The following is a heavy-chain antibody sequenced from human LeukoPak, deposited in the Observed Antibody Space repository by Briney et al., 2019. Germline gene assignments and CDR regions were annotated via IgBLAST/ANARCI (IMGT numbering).Heavy chain of an antibody. CDR1: GFTFSSYA. Sequence: GRSLRLSCAASGFTFSSYAMHWVRQAPGKGLEWVAVISYDGSNKYYADSVKGRFTISRDNSKNTLYLQMNSLRAEDTAVYYCANLDYFDYWGQGTLVTVSS. J-gene: IGHJ4*02. V-gene: IGHV3-30-3*01. CDR2: ISYDGSNK. CDR3: ANLDYFDY.